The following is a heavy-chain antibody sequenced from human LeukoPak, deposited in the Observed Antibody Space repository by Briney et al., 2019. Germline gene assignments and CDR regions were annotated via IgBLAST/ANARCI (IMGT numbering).Heavy chain of an antibody. V-gene: IGHV3-9*03. D-gene: IGHD6-19*01. Sequence: GRSLRLSCAASGFTFDDYAMHWVRQAPGKGLEWVSGISWNSGSIGYAVSVKGRFTISRDNAKNSLYLQMNSLRAEDMALYYCAKSRSLRGIAVAGNLNYFDYWGQGTLVTVSS. CDR3: AKSRSLRGIAVAGNLNYFDY. J-gene: IGHJ4*02. CDR2: ISWNSGSI. CDR1: GFTFDDYA.